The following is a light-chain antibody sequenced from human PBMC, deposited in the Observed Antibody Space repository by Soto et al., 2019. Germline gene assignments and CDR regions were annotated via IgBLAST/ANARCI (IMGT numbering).Light chain of an antibody. J-gene: IGKJ1*01. CDR3: QQYNNWPMT. CDR1: QSVSSY. Sequence: EIVLTQSPATLSLYPGERATLSCRASQSVSSYLAWYQQKPGQAPRLLIYDASNRATGIPARFSGSGSGTDFTLTISSLEPEDFAVYYCQQYNNWPMTFGQGTKVDI. V-gene: IGKV3-11*01. CDR2: DAS.